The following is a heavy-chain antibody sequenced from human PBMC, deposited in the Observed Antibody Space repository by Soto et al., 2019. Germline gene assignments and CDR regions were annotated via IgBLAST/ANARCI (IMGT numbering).Heavy chain of an antibody. CDR2: IKQDGSEK. Sequence: PGGSLRLSCAASGFAFSSDWMSWVRQAPGKGLEWVANIKQDGSEKYYVDSVKGRFTISRDNAKNSLYLQMNSLRAEDTAVYYCARAAACSGGSCYGLYYYYGMDVWGQGTTVTVSS. CDR1: GFAFSSDW. V-gene: IGHV3-7*01. D-gene: IGHD2-15*01. J-gene: IGHJ6*02. CDR3: ARAAACSGGSCYGLYYYYGMDV.